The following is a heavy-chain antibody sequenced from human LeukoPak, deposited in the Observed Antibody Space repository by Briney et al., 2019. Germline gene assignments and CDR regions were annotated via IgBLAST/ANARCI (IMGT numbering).Heavy chain of an antibody. V-gene: IGHV5-51*01. D-gene: IGHD3-10*01. Sequence: GESLKISCKGSGYSFTTNWVGWVRQMPGKGLESMGIIFPGDSDTRYTPSFQGQVTISADKSISTAYLQWSSLKASDTAMYYCARRGKPFDIWGQGTMVTVSS. CDR1: GYSFTTNW. J-gene: IGHJ3*02. CDR2: IFPGDSDT. CDR3: ARRGKPFDI.